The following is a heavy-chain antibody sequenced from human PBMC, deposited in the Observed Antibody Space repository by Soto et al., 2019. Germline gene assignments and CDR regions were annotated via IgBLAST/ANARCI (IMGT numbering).Heavy chain of an antibody. V-gene: IGHV3-30-3*01. D-gene: IGHD6-19*01. CDR1: GFTFSSYA. CDR3: ARGQGIAVAYGMDV. J-gene: IGHJ6*02. Sequence: QVQLVESGGGVVQPGRSLRLSCAASGFTFSSYAMNWVSQAPGKRLECVAVISYDGSNKYYADSEKGRFTISRDNSKNTLYLQMNSLGAEDTAVYYCARGQGIAVAYGMDVWGQGTTVTVSS. CDR2: ISYDGSNK.